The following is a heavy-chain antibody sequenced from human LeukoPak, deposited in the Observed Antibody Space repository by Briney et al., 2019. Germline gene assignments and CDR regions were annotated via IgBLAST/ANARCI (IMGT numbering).Heavy chain of an antibody. CDR2: IYTSGST. V-gene: IGHV4-4*09. Sequence: SETLSLTCTVSGGSISSYYWSWIRQPPGKGLEWIGYIYTSGSTNYNPSLRSRVTISVDTSKNQFSQRLSSVTATDTAVYYCARQLTSSDSSGYLAFDIWGQGTMVTVSS. J-gene: IGHJ3*02. CDR1: GGSISSYY. CDR3: ARQLTSSDSSGYLAFDI. D-gene: IGHD3-22*01.